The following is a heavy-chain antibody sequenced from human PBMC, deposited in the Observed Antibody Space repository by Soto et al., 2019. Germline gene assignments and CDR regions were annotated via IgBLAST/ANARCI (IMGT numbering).Heavy chain of an antibody. V-gene: IGHV3-48*03. CDR3: AREAGIVGANRGDYFDY. Sequence: PGGSLRLSCAASGFTFTSYEMNWVRQAPGRGLEWVSYISSSGSTIYYADSVKGRFTISRDNTKNSLYLQMNSLRAEDTAVYYCAREAGIVGANRGDYFDYWGQGTLVTVSS. CDR2: ISSSGSTI. J-gene: IGHJ4*02. D-gene: IGHD1-26*01. CDR1: GFTFTSYE.